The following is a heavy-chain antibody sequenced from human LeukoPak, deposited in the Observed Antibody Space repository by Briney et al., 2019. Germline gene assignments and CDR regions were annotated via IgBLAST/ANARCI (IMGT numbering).Heavy chain of an antibody. CDR2: IKQEGGEK. D-gene: IGHD6-19*01. V-gene: IGHV3-7*05. J-gene: IGHJ4*02. CDR3: ARGDNSAW. Sequence: GGSLRLSCAASGFTFGSYWMTWARQSPGKGLEWVATIKQEGGEKYYVDSVKGRFTISRDSAKNSVYLQMDSLRAEDTAMYYCARGDNSAWWGQGTLVTVSS. CDR1: GFTFGSYW.